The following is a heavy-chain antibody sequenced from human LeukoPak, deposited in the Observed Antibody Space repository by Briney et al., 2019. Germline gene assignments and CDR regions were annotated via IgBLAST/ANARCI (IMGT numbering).Heavy chain of an antibody. CDR1: GGSISSSSYY. J-gene: IGHJ6*03. CDR3: ASAGHEGYYYMDV. V-gene: IGHV4-39*07. Sequence: PSETLSLTCTVSGGSISSSSYYWGWIRQPPGKGLEWIGSISYSGSTYHNPSLKSRVTISVDTSKNQFSLRLSSVTAADTAVYYCASAGHEGYYYMDVWGKGTTVTVSS. CDR2: ISYSGST.